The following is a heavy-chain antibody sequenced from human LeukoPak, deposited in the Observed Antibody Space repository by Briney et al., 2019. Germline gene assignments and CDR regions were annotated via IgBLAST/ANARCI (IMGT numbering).Heavy chain of an antibody. Sequence: GASVKVSCKASGYTFTSYGISWVRQAPGQGLEWMGWTSAYNGNTNYAQKLQGRVTMTTDTSTSTAYMELRSLRSDDTAVYYCARDYQDYYDSSGYSSFDPWGQGTLVTVSS. D-gene: IGHD3-22*01. V-gene: IGHV1-18*01. J-gene: IGHJ5*02. CDR1: GYTFTSYG. CDR3: ARDYQDYYDSSGYSSFDP. CDR2: TSAYNGNT.